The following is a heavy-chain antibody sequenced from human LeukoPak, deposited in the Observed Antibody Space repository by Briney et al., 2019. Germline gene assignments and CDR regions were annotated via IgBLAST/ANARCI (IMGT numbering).Heavy chain of an antibody. V-gene: IGHV5-51*01. D-gene: IGHD5-12*01. CDR3: ARQTIQSGYDLGY. CDR2: IYPGDSDT. CDR1: GYTFTSYW. Sequence: GESLKISCKGSGYTFTSYWIVWVRQMPGKGLEWMGIIYPGDSDTRYSPSFQGQVSISADKSISTAYLQWSSLKASDTAMYYCARQTIQSGYDLGYWGQGTLVTVSS. J-gene: IGHJ4*02.